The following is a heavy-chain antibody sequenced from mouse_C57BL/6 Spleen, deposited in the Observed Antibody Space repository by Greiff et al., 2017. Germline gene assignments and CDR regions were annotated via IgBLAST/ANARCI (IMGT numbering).Heavy chain of an antibody. CDR2: IDPETGGT. CDR3: TPYSCYAMDY. CDR1: GYTFTDYE. V-gene: IGHV1-15*01. J-gene: IGHJ4*01. D-gene: IGHD2-12*01. Sequence: VQLVESGAELVRPGASVTLSCKASGYTFTDYEMHWVKQTPVHGLEWIGAIDPETGGTAYNQKFKGKAILTADKSSSTAYMELRSLTSEDSAVYYCTPYSCYAMDYWGQGTSVTVSS.